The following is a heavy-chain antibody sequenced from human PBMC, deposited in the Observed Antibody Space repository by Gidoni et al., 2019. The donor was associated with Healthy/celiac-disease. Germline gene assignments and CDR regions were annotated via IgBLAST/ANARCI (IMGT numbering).Heavy chain of an antibody. CDR2: IWYDGSNK. Sequence: GGVVQPGRSLRPSCAASGFTFSSYGMHWVRQAPGKRLEWVAVIWYDGSNKYYADSVKGRFTISRDNSKNTLYLQMNSLRAEDTAVYYCARDWGLAAAGASLDYWGQGTLVTVSS. CDR3: ARDWGLAAAGASLDY. CDR1: GFTFSSYG. J-gene: IGHJ4*02. V-gene: IGHV3-33*01. D-gene: IGHD6-13*01.